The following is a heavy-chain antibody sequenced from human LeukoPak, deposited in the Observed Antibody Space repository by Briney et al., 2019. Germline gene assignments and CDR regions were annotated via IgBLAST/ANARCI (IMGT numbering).Heavy chain of an antibody. Sequence: SETLSLTCTVSGGSISSSSYYWGWIRQPPGKGLEWIGSIYYSGSTYYNPSLKSRVTISVDTSKNQFSLKLSSVTAADTAVYYCARRGYSNGYVDYWGQGTLVTVPS. CDR1: GGSISSSSYY. J-gene: IGHJ4*02. D-gene: IGHD5-18*01. CDR2: IYYSGST. V-gene: IGHV4-39*01. CDR3: ARRGYSNGYVDY.